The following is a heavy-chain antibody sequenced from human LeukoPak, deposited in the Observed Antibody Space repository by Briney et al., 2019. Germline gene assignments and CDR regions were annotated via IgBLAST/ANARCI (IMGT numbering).Heavy chain of an antibody. CDR1: GGSNSSYY. D-gene: IGHD4-11*01. V-gene: IGHV4-59*01. Sequence: SETLSLTCTVSGGSNSSYYWSWIRQPPGKGLEWIGYIYYSGSTNYNPSLKSRVTISVDTSKNQFSLKLSSVTAADTAVYYCAGHDYSNYVFFDYWGQGTLVTVSS. J-gene: IGHJ4*02. CDR2: IYYSGST. CDR3: AGHDYSNYVFFDY.